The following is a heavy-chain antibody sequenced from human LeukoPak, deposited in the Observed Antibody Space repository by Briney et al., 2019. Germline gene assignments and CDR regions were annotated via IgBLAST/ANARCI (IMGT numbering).Heavy chain of an antibody. CDR2: TSGDGGTT. V-gene: IGHV3-43*02. D-gene: IGHD7-27*01. CDR3: AKDMVWGWFFDL. J-gene: IGHJ2*01. CDR1: GFKFADYA. Sequence: QPGGSLRLSCAASGFKFADYAMHWARQIPGGGLEWVSLTSGDGGTTYFADSVKGRFTISRDNSKNSLYLQMNSLRTEDTAFYYCAKDMVWGWFFDLWGRGTLVTVSS.